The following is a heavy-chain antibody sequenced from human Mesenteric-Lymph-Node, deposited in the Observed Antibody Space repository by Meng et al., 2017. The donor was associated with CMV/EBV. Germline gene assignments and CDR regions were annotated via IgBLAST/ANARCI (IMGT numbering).Heavy chain of an antibody. Sequence: ASVKVSCKASGYTITGYYIHWVRQAPGQGLEWMGWMNANSGYTGYAQKFQGRVTMTRKTSISTAYMELSSLTSEDTAVYFCARGREGLGTYYDFWGQGTPVTVSS. CDR3: ARGREGLGTYYDF. D-gene: IGHD3-10*01. CDR2: MNANSGYT. CDR1: GYTITGYY. J-gene: IGHJ4*02. V-gene: IGHV1-8*02.